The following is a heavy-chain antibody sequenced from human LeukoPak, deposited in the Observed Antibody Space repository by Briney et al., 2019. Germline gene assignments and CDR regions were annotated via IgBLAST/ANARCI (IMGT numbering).Heavy chain of an antibody. CDR2: IIGDGTRA. D-gene: IGHD2-8*01. V-gene: IGHV3-74*01. J-gene: IGHJ5*02. CDR3: LRVDDTNGHNWFDP. Sequence: GGSLRLSCAASGFSFSYYWMHWVRQGSGKGPVWVSRIIGDGTRADYADSVKGRFTISRDNAKSTLYLQMNSLTVEDTAVYYCLRVDDTNGHNWFDPWGQGTLVTVSS. CDR1: GFSFSYYW.